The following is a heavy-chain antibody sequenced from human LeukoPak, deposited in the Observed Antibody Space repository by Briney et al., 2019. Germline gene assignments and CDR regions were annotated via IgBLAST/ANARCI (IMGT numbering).Heavy chain of an antibody. J-gene: IGHJ4*02. Sequence: GSLRLSCAASGFAFSSYAMSGVRQAPGKGLEGVSSISNSGGRTFYTDSGKGRFTISRDNSKITLYLQMNSLRAEDTAVYYCAKSYHGYASKPDYWGQGTLVTVSS. CDR2: ISNSGGRT. D-gene: IGHD5-12*01. CDR3: AKSYHGYASKPDY. V-gene: IGHV3-23*01. CDR1: GFAFSSYA.